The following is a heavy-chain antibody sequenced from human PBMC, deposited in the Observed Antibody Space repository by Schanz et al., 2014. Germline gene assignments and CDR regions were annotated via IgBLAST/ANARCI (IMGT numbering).Heavy chain of an antibody. CDR2: ISAYNGNT. CDR3: ARGNTIFGVVILGWLDP. CDR1: GYTFTSYG. Sequence: QVQLVQSGAEVKKPGASVKVSCKASGYTFTSYGISWVRQAPGQGLEWMGWISAYNGNTNYAQKLQGRVTMTTDTSTSTAYMELRSLRSKDTAIYYCARGNTIFGVVILGWLDPWGQGTLVTVSS. D-gene: IGHD3-3*01. V-gene: IGHV1-18*01. J-gene: IGHJ5*02.